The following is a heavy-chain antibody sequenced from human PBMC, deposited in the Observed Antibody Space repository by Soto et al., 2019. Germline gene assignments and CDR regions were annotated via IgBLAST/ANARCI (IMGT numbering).Heavy chain of an antibody. CDR1: GGTFSSYT. J-gene: IGHJ4*02. CDR3: NTTLWFGEFE. V-gene: IGHV1-69*02. D-gene: IGHD3-10*01. Sequence: QVQLVQSGAEVKKPGSSVKVSCKASGGTFSSYTISWVRQAPGQGLEWMGRIIPILGIANYAQKFQGRVTITADKSTSAADMELSSLRSEDTAVYYGNTTLWFGEFEWGQGTLVTVSS. CDR2: IIPILGIA.